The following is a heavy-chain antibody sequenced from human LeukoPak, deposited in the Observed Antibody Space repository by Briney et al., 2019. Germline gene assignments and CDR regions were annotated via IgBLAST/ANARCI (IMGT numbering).Heavy chain of an antibody. J-gene: IGHJ4*02. CDR1: GASINTYY. D-gene: IGHD2-2*01. V-gene: IGHV4-4*07. Sequence: PSETLSLTCNVSGASINTYYWSWIRQSAGGGLEFIGRVYTSGSPDYNPSLKSRVAMSADTSKNQFSLKLSSVTAADTAVYYCARHVISLEVPATDYYFDYWGQGTLVTVSS. CDR3: ARHVISLEVPATDYYFDY. CDR2: VYTSGSP.